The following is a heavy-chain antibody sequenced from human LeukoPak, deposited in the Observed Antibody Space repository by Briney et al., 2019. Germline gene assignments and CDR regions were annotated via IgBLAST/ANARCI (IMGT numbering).Heavy chain of an antibody. CDR2: IIPIFGTA. J-gene: IGHJ5*02. CDR3: ARGAHYYDSSGYPNWFDP. D-gene: IGHD3-22*01. V-gene: IGHV1-69*13. CDR1: GYTFTGYY. Sequence: SVKVSCKASGYTFTGYYVHWVRQAPGQGLEWMGGIIPIFGTANYAQKFQGRVTITADESTSTAYMELSSLRSEDTAVYYCARGAHYYDSSGYPNWFDPWGQGTLVTVSS.